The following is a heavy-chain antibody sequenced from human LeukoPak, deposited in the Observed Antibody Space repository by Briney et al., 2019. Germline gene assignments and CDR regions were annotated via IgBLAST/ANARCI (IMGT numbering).Heavy chain of an antibody. CDR2: IYYSGST. J-gene: IGHJ3*02. V-gene: IGHV4-61*01. D-gene: IGHD5-24*01. CDR1: GGSISSGSDY. Sequence: PSETLSLTCTVSGGSISSGSDYWNWIRQPPGKGLEWIGYIYYSGSTNYNPSLKSRVTISVDTSKNQFSLKLSSVTAANTAVYYCARGGYKAFDIWGQGTMVTVSS. CDR3: ARGGYKAFDI.